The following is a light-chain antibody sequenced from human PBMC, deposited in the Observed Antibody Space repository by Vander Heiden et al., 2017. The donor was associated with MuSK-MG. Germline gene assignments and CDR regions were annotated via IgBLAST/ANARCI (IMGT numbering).Light chain of an antibody. CDR3: CSYAGGSTWV. CDR1: SRDVGGFNL. CDR2: ESS. J-gene: IGLJ3*02. Sequence: QPDLSQPATVSGPPGQSTTISCTGTSRDVGGFNLVSWYQQSPGEVPKLIIYESSQRPSGVSERFSGSKSGNTASLTISGLQAEDEADYHCCSYAGGSTWVFGGGTKLTVL. V-gene: IGLV2-23*01.